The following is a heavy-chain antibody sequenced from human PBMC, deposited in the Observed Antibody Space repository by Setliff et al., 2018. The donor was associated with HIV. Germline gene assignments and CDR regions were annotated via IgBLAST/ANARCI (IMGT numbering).Heavy chain of an antibody. J-gene: IGHJ5*02. CDR3: ARGGPGSSFGYDWFDP. CDR1: GYTFTSYY. Sequence: GASVKVSCKASGYTFTSYYIHCVRQAPGQGLEWMGIINPNGGSTNYAQKFEGRVAMTADTSTNTVYMELKSLRSEDTAIYYCARGGPGSSFGYDWFDPWGQGTLVTVSS. D-gene: IGHD5-18*01. V-gene: IGHV1-46*01. CDR2: INPNGGST.